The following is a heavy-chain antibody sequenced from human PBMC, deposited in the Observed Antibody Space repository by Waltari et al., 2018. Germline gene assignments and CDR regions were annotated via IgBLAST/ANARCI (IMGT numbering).Heavy chain of an antibody. CDR1: GGSISSSSYY. D-gene: IGHD3-3*01. Sequence: QLQLQESGPGLVKPSETLSLTCTVPGGSISSSSYYWGWIRQPPGKGLEWIGSIYCSGSTYYNPSLKSRVTISVDTSKNQFSLKLSSVTAADTAVYYCARHRFTAITIFGRYGMDVWGQGTTVTVSS. J-gene: IGHJ6*02. CDR2: IYCSGST. CDR3: ARHRFTAITIFGRYGMDV. V-gene: IGHV4-39*01.